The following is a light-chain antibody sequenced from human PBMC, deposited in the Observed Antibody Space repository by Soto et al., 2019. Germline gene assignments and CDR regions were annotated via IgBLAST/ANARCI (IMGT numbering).Light chain of an antibody. CDR2: GAS. CDR1: QSVNSDY. Sequence: EIVLTQSPGTLSLSPGERATLSCRASQSVNSDYLGWFQQKPGQAPRLLIYGASTRATGIPDRFSGSGSGTDFTLTTSRLEPEDFAVYYCHHYGGSPITFGQGTRLEIK. CDR3: HHYGGSPIT. J-gene: IGKJ5*01. V-gene: IGKV3-20*01.